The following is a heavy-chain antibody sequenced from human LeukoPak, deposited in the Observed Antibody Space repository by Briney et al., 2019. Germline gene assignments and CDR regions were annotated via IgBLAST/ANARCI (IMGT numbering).Heavy chain of an antibody. J-gene: IGHJ4*02. V-gene: IGHV3-21*01. CDR2: ISSSSSDL. CDR1: GFIFRSYS. D-gene: IGHD6-6*01. CDR3: VRAQSSSSPLDY. Sequence: GGSLRLSCVASGFIFRSYSMNWVRQAPGKGLEWVSYISSSSSDLYYADSVKGRFTISRDNAENSLHLQMNSLRAEDTAVYYCVRAQSSSSPLDYWGQGTLVTVSS.